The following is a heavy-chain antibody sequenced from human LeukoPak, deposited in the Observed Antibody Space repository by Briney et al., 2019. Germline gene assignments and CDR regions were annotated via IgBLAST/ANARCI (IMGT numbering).Heavy chain of an antibody. CDR1: GFTFSTYG. Sequence: PGGSLRLSCAASGFTFSTYGMSWVRQAPGKGLEWVSGISGSGGSRFYTDSVKGRFTISRDNSKNTLYLQMNSLRAEDTAVYYCARDYTGGWNDYWGQGTLVIVSS. CDR3: ARDYTGGWNDY. CDR2: ISGSGGSR. V-gene: IGHV3-23*01. J-gene: IGHJ4*02. D-gene: IGHD7-27*01.